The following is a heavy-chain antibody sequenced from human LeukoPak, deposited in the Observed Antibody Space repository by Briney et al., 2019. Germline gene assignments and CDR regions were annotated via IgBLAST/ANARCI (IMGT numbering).Heavy chain of an antibody. D-gene: IGHD5-18*01. CDR3: ARARRSYGYGDAFDI. CDR2: IRYDGSNK. Sequence: GGSLRLSCAASGFTFSSYGMHWVRQAPGKGLEWVAFIRYDGSNKSYADSVKGRFTISRDNSKNTLYLQMNSLRAEDTAVYYCARARRSYGYGDAFDIWGQGTMVTVSS. CDR1: GFTFSSYG. J-gene: IGHJ3*02. V-gene: IGHV3-30*02.